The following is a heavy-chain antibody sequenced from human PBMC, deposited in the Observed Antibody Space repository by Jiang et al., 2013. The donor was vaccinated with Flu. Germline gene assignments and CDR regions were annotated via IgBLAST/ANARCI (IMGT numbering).Heavy chain of an antibody. V-gene: IGHV5-10-1*01. D-gene: IGHD1-1*01. J-gene: IGHJ6*02. CDR1: FTSYW. CDR2: IDPSDSYT. Sequence: FTSYWISWVRQMPGKGLEWMGRIDPSDSYTNYSPSFQGHVTISADKSISTAYLQWSSLKASDTAMYYCARRTDYYYGMDVWGQGTTVTVSS. CDR3: ARRTDYYYGMDV.